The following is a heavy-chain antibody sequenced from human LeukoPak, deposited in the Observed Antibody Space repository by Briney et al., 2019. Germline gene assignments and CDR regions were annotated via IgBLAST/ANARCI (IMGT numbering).Heavy chain of an antibody. CDR2: ISGSGGST. CDR1: GFTFSSYA. V-gene: IGHV3-23*01. Sequence: PGGSLRLSCAASGFTFSSYAMSWVRQAPGKGLEWVSAISGSGGSTYYADSVKGRFTISRDNAKNSLYLQMNSLRAEDTALYYCAKAHYYDSSGYVDYWGQGTLVTVSS. CDR3: AKAHYYDSSGYVDY. D-gene: IGHD3-22*01. J-gene: IGHJ4*02.